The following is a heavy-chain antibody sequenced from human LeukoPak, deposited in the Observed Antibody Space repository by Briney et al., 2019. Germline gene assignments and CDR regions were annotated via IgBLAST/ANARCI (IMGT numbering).Heavy chain of an antibody. V-gene: IGHV4-59*01. CDR1: GGSISSYY. CDR2: IYYSGSN. CDR3: ARDGGRCTNGVCQYYFDY. Sequence: SETLSLTCTVSGGSISSYYWSWIRQPPGKGLEWVGYIYYSGSNNYNPSLKSRVTISVDTSKSQFSLKLSSVTAADTAVYYCARDGGRCTNGVCQYYFDYWGQGTLVTVSS. J-gene: IGHJ4*02. D-gene: IGHD2-8*01.